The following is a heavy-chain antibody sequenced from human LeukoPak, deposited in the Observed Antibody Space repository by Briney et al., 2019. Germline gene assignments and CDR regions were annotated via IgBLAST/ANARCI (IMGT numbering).Heavy chain of an antibody. CDR1: GFTFRLYV. CDR3: AHPSTPDYGGLDY. V-gene: IGHV3-23*01. D-gene: IGHD4-17*01. Sequence: GGSLRLSCVASGFTFRLYVMTWVRQAPGKGLEWVSAITGSGGSIYYADSVRGRFTISRNNSKNTLYLQMNSLRAEDTAVYFCAHPSTPDYGGLDYWGQGTLVTVSS. CDR2: ITGSGGSI. J-gene: IGHJ4*02.